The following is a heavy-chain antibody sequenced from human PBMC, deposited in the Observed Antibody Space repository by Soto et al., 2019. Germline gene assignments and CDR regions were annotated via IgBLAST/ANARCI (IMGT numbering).Heavy chain of an antibody. D-gene: IGHD2-8*01. CDR2: IYYSGST. Sequence: SETLPLTWTVSGGSISSLGYYWSWIRPHPGKGLEWIGYIYYSGSTYYNPSLKSRVTISVDTSKNQFSLKLSSVTAADTAVYYCARSIYCTNGVCYFFSWFDPWGQGTLVTVSS. V-gene: IGHV4-31*02. CDR3: ARSIYCTNGVCYFFSWFDP. CDR1: GGSISSLGYY. J-gene: IGHJ5*02.